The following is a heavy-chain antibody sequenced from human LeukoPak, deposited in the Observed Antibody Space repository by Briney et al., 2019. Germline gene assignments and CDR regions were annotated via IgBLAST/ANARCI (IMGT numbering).Heavy chain of an antibody. J-gene: IGHJ3*02. D-gene: IGHD4-17*01. CDR3: AKGYGDLLAFDI. CDR2: IRYDGNNK. CDR1: GFSFSSYG. Sequence: GGSLRLSCAASGFSFSSYGMDWVRQAPGKGLEWVAFIRYDGNNKDYADSVKGRFTSSRDNSKNTLYLQMNSLRVEDTAVYYCAKGYGDLLAFDIWGQGRMVAVCS. V-gene: IGHV3-30*02.